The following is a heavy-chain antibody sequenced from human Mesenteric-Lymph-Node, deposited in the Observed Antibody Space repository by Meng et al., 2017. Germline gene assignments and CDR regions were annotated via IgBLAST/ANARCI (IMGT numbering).Heavy chain of an antibody. CDR2: ISGSGGST. V-gene: IGHV3-23*01. J-gene: IGHJ4*02. CDR1: GFTFSSYA. CDR3: ARVGSSAAGTRMGYDY. D-gene: IGHD6-13*01. Sequence: GESLKISCAASGFTFSSYAMSWVRQAPGKGLEWVSAISGSGGSTYYADSVKGRFTISRDNAKNTLYLQMNSLTAEDTAVYYCARVGSSAAGTRMGYDYWGQGTLVTVSS.